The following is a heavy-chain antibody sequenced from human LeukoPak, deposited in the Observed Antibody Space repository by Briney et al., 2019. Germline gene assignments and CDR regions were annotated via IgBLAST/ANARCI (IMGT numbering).Heavy chain of an antibody. Sequence: GGSLRLSCAASGFTFSSYGMHWVRQAPGKGLEWVAFIRYDGSNKYYADSVKGRFTISRDNSKNTLYLQMNSLRAEDTAVYHCAKDPWVVRGVTLDYWGQGTLVTVSS. J-gene: IGHJ4*02. CDR2: IRYDGSNK. CDR3: AKDPWVVRGVTLDY. CDR1: GFTFSSYG. D-gene: IGHD3-10*01. V-gene: IGHV3-30*02.